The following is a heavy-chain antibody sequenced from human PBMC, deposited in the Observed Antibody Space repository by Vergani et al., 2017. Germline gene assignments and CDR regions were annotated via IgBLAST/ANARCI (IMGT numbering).Heavy chain of an antibody. CDR2: ISWNSGSI. D-gene: IGHD1-7*01. V-gene: IGHV3-9*01. CDR3: ARVATSLFNWNYAAFDI. CDR1: GFTFDDYA. Sequence: EVQLVESGGGLVQPGRSLRLSCAASGFTFDDYAMHWVRQAPGKGLEWVSGISWNSGSIGYADSVKGRFTISRDNAKNSLYLQMNSLRAEDTALYYCARVATSLFNWNYAAFDIWGQGTMVTVSS. J-gene: IGHJ3*02.